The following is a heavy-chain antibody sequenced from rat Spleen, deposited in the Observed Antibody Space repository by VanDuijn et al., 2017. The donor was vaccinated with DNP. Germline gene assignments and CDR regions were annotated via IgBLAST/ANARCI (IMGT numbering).Heavy chain of an antibody. J-gene: IGHJ2*01. V-gene: IGHV3-1*01. D-gene: IGHD1-7*01. Sequence: EVQLQESGSGLVKPSQSLSLTCSVTGYSITSNFWGWIRQFPGNKMEYIGHISYSGSTNYNPSLKSRISITRDTSKNHFFLQLNSVTTEDTATYYCARWTRYFDYWGQGVMVTVSS. CDR2: ISYSGST. CDR1: GYSITSNF. CDR3: ARWTRYFDY.